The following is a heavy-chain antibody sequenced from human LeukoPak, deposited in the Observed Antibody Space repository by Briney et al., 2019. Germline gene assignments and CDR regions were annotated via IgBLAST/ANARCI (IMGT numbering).Heavy chain of an antibody. Sequence: GGSLRLSCAASGFTFSSYGMHWVRQAPGKGLEWVAAISYDGSNKYYADSVKGRFTISRDNSKNTLYLQMNSLRAEDTAVYYCAKDEGGAIFDYWGQGTLVTVSS. V-gene: IGHV3-30*18. D-gene: IGHD3-16*01. CDR1: GFTFSSYG. J-gene: IGHJ4*02. CDR3: AKDEGGAIFDY. CDR2: ISYDGSNK.